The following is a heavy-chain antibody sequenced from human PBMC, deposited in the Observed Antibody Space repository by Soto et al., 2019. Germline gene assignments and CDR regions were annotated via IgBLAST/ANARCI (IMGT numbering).Heavy chain of an antibody. D-gene: IGHD3-9*01. Sequence: NPSETLSLTCAVYGGSFSGYYWSWIRQPPGKGLEWIGEINHSGSTNYNPSLKSRVTISVDTSKNQFSLKLSSVTAADTAVYYCARRNYDILTGYSSYYFDYWGQGTLVTVSS. CDR1: GGSFSGYY. V-gene: IGHV4-34*01. CDR3: ARRNYDILTGYSSYYFDY. J-gene: IGHJ4*02. CDR2: INHSGST.